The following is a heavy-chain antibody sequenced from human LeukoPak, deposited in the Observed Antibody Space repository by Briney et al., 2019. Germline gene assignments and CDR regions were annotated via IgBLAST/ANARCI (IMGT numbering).Heavy chain of an antibody. CDR2: INPSGGDT. V-gene: IGHV3-23*01. D-gene: IGHD3-22*01. CDR3: AKMGGRYYDSSGYYFDY. CDR1: GFTFNNFP. Sequence: GGSLGLSCAASGFTFNNFPMSWVRQAPGKGLEWVSAINPSGGDTYFPDSVRGRFTISRDNSKNTVYLQMDSLRADDTAVYYCAKMGGRYYDSSGYYFDYWGQGTLVTVSS. J-gene: IGHJ4*02.